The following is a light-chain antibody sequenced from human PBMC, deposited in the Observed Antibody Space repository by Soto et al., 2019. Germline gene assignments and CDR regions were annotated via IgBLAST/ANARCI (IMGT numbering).Light chain of an antibody. V-gene: IGKV3D-20*02. CDR3: QQRSTWPRIT. CDR1: QSVRSSY. Sequence: EIVLTQSPGTLSLSPGERATLSCRASQSVRSSYLAWYRQKPGQAPRLLIYGASSRATGIPDRFSGSGSGTDFTLTISRLEPEDFAVYYCQQRSTWPRITFGPGT. CDR2: GAS. J-gene: IGKJ3*01.